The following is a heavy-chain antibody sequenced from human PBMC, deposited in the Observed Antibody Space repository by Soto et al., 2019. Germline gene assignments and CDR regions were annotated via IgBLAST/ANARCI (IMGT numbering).Heavy chain of an antibody. CDR2: ISAYNGNT. CDR3: AREIVVTTRYYYDSSGYPNYGMDV. Sequence: VASVKVSCKASGYTFTSYGISWVRQAPGQGLEWMGWISAYNGNTNYAQKLQGRVTMTTDTSTSTAYMELRSLRSDDTAVYYCAREIVVTTRYYYDSSGYPNYGMDVWGQGTTVTVSS. V-gene: IGHV1-18*01. CDR1: GYTFTSYG. D-gene: IGHD3-22*01. J-gene: IGHJ6*02.